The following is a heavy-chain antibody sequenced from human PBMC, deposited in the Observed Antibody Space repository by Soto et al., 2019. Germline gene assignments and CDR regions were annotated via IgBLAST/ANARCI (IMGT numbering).Heavy chain of an antibody. J-gene: IGHJ6*03. V-gene: IGHV6-1*01. CDR3: AGTTSHYWYYMDV. D-gene: IGHD1-7*01. CDR2: TYYRTRWYY. CDR1: GDSVSSNSAA. Sequence: QVQLQGSGPGLVKPSQTLSLTCVISGDSVSSNSAAWNWIRQSPSRGLEWLGRTYYRTRWYYDYAVSVRSRITVNPDTSKNQFSLQLTSVTPEDTAVYYCAGTTSHYWYYMDVWGKGTTVTVSS.